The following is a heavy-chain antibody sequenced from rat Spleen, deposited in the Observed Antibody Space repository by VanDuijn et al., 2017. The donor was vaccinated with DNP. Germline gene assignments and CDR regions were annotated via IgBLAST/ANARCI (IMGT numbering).Heavy chain of an antibody. J-gene: IGHJ4*01. CDR1: GFTFNNYW. Sequence: EVQLVESGGDLVQPGRSLKLSCVASGFTFNNYWMAWIRQVPGKGLEWIASITGSGGGTYYLDSVQGRFTVSRDNAKSSLYLQMDSLRSEDTATYYCARGAMDAWGQGTSVTVSS. CDR2: ITGSGGGT. D-gene: IGHD5-1*01. V-gene: IGHV5-31*01. CDR3: ARGAMDA.